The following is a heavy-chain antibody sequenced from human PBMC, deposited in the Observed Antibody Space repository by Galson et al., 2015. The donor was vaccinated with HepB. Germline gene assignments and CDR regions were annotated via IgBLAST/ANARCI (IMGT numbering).Heavy chain of an antibody. CDR1: GFTFSSYA. V-gene: IGHV3-30-3*01. J-gene: IGHJ3*02. CDR3: ARDRRAGNNPADAFDI. D-gene: IGHD5-24*01. Sequence: SLRLSCAASGFTFSSYAMHWVRQAPGKGLEWVAVISYDGSNKYYADSVKGRFTISRDNSKNSLYLQMNSLRAEDTAVYYCARDRRAGNNPADAFDIWGQGTMVTVSS. CDR2: ISYDGSNK.